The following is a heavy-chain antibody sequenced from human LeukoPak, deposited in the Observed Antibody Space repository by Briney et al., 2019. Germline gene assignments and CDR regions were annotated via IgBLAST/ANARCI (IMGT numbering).Heavy chain of an antibody. CDR2: INHSGST. CDR3: ATNGYYCMDV. J-gene: IGHJ6*03. D-gene: IGHD2-8*01. Sequence: SETLSLTCAVYGGSFSGYYWSWIRQPPGKGLEWIGEINHSGSTNYNPSLKSRVTISVDTSKNQFSLKLSSVTAAGTAVYYCATNGYYCMDVWGKGTTVTVSS. CDR1: GGSFSGYY. V-gene: IGHV4-34*01.